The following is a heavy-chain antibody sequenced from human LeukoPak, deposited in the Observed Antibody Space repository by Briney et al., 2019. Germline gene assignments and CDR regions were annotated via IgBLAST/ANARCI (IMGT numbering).Heavy chain of an antibody. Sequence: SETLSLTCSVSGDSVSRSDSCWDWIRQPPGKGLEWIGTIYYSGRTYYSPSLKSRVTMSVDPSNNQFPLNLRSVTAADTAVYYCARRRYYDGSGYLEWGQGTLLSVSS. CDR1: GDSVSRSDSC. D-gene: IGHD3-22*01. J-gene: IGHJ1*01. V-gene: IGHV4-39*01. CDR2: IYYSGRT. CDR3: ARRRYYDGSGYLE.